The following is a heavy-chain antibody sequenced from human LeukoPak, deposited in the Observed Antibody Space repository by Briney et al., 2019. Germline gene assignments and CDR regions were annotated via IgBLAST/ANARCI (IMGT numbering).Heavy chain of an antibody. CDR1: GGTFSSYA. CDR3: ARDSYYDSSGYPWAFDI. Sequence: SVKVSCKASGGTFSSYAISWVRQAPGQGLEWMGGIIPIFGTANYAQKFQGRVTITADESTSTAYMELSSLRSEDTAVYYCARDSYYDSSGYPWAFDIWGQGTMVTVSS. CDR2: IIPIFGTA. V-gene: IGHV1-69*13. D-gene: IGHD3-22*01. J-gene: IGHJ3*02.